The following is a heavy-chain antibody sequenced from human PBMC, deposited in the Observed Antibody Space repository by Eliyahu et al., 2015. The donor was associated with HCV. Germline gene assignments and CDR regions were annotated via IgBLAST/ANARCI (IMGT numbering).Heavy chain of an antibody. V-gene: IGHV3-74*01. CDR2: IXXDGSST. D-gene: IGHD3-10*01. Sequence: EVHLVESGGGLVQPGGSLRLSCVASGFPFSNYQMHXDWVRQAPGKGLEWLSRIXXDGSSTXYXDSVKGRFTIFRDNAKNTLYLQMXSLRVDDTAVYXCTSPRDGGDYRDXDHWGQGTLVTVSS. CDR1: GFPFSNYQ. J-gene: IGHJ5*02. CDR3: TSPRDGGDYRDXDH.